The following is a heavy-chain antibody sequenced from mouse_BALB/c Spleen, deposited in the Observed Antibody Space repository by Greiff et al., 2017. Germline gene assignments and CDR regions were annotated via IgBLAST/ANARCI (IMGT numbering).Heavy chain of an antibody. CDR3: ARRAYGYAYFDY. V-gene: IGHV5-6-5*01. D-gene: IGHD1-2*01. J-gene: IGHJ2*01. CDR1: GFTFSSYA. Sequence: EVQLVESGGGLVKPGGSLKLSCAASGFTFSSYAMPWVRQTPEKRLEWVASISSGGSTYYPDSVKGRFTISRDNARNILYLQMSSLRSEDTAMYYCARRAYGYAYFDYWGQGTTLTVSS. CDR2: ISSGGST.